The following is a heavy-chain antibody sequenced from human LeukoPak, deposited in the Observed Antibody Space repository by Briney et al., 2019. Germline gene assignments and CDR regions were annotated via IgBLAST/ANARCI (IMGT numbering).Heavy chain of an antibody. CDR3: AKPAYCGGDCSTFYFDY. J-gene: IGHJ4*02. Sequence: PGGSLRLSCAASGFTFSDYYMSWVRQAPGKGLEWVSLIYSGGVTYYADSVKGRFTISRDNSKNTLYLQMNSLRAEDTAVYYCAKPAYCGGDCSTFYFDYWGQGALVTVSS. CDR1: GFTFSDYY. D-gene: IGHD2-21*02. V-gene: IGHV3-53*01. CDR2: IYSGGVT.